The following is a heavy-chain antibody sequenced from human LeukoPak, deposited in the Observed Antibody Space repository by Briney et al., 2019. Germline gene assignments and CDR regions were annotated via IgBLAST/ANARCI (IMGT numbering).Heavy chain of an antibody. CDR3: ARRRKLWFGELLKKPTPNWFDP. CDR1: SGSFSGYY. V-gene: IGHV4-34*01. CDR2: IDHSVGT. J-gene: IGHJ5*02. Sequence: SETLSLTCSVYSGSFSGYYWSWIRQPPGKGLEWIGEIDHSVGTNYNPSLKSRVTISLDTSKNQFSLKLSSVTAADTAVYYCARRRKLWFGELLKKPTPNWFDPWGQGTLVTVSS. D-gene: IGHD3-10*01.